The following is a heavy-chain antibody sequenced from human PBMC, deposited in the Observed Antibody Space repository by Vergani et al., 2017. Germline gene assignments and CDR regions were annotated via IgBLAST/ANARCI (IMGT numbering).Heavy chain of an antibody. J-gene: IGHJ4*02. Sequence: QMQLVQSGAEVKKTGSSVKVSCKASGYTFTYRYLHWVRQAPGQALEWMGRITPFNGNTNYAQKFQDRVTITRDRSMSTAYMELSSLRSEDTAVYYCAGDTEDYGDYPLDYWGQGTLVTVSS. CDR1: GYTFTYRY. CDR2: ITPFNGNT. D-gene: IGHD4-17*01. CDR3: AGDTEDYGDYPLDY. V-gene: IGHV1-45*02.